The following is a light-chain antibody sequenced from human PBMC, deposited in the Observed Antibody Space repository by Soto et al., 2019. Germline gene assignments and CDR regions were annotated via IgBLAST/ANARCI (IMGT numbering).Light chain of an antibody. V-gene: IGLV1-44*01. Sequence: QSVLTQPPSASGTPGQRVTISCAGSSSNIGRNTVNWYHQLPGAAPKPLIYSNNQRPSGVPDRFSGSKSVTSASLAISGLQSEDEADYYCAAWDDSLNGHVVFGGGTQLTVL. CDR1: SSNIGRNT. CDR3: AAWDDSLNGHVV. J-gene: IGLJ2*01. CDR2: SNN.